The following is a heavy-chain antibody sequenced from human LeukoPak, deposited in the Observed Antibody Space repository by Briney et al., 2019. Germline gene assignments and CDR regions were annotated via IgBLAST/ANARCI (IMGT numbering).Heavy chain of an antibody. Sequence: ASVKVSCKASGYTFTGYYMHWVRQDPGQGLEWMGWINPNSGGTNYAQKFQGRVTMTRDTSISAAYMELSRLRSDDTAVYYCARDVAWDIVVVISQEYYFDYWGQGTLVTVSS. CDR2: INPNSGGT. CDR3: ARDVAWDIVVVISQEYYFDY. V-gene: IGHV1-2*02. D-gene: IGHD2-2*01. J-gene: IGHJ4*02. CDR1: GYTFTGYY.